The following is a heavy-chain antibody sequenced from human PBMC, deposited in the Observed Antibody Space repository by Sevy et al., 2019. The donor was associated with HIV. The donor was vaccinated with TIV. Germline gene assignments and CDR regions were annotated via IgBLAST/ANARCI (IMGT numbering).Heavy chain of an antibody. CDR1: GFTFSDYY. CDR2: ISSSSSYT. J-gene: IGHJ4*02. CDR3: ARDRRGYSYSYCDY. V-gene: IGHV3-11*06. Sequence: GGSLRLSCAASGFTFSDYYMSWIRQAPGKGLEWVSYISSSSSYTNYADSVKGRFTSSRENAKNSLYLQMNSLRAEDTAVYYCARDRRGYSYSYCDYWGQGTLVTVSS. D-gene: IGHD5-18*01.